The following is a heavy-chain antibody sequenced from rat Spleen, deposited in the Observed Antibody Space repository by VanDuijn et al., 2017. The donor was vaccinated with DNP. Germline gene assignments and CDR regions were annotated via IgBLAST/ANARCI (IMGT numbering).Heavy chain of an antibody. CDR2: ISYDGGST. CDR3: ARWADYFDY. Sequence: EVQLVESGGGVVQPGRSLQLSCAAPGFTFSDYYMAWVRQVPTKGLEWVAYISYDGGSTYYGDSVKGRFTISRDNAKSTLYLQMNSLRSEDMATYYCARWADYFDYWGQGVMVTVSS. J-gene: IGHJ2*01. D-gene: IGHD4-6*01. CDR1: GFTFSDYY. V-gene: IGHV5-22*01.